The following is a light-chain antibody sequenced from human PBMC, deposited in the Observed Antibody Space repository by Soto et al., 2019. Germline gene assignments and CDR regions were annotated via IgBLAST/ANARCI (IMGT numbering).Light chain of an antibody. Sequence: DIVLTQSPGTLSLSPGERATLSCRTSQSVSSGNVAWYQQKPGQAPRLLIYDTSTRASGIPERFSGRGSGTDFTLIISRLEPEDFAVYYCQQFGSSSYTFGQGTKLEIK. J-gene: IGKJ2*01. V-gene: IGKV3-20*01. CDR2: DTS. CDR3: QQFGSSSYT. CDR1: QSVSSGN.